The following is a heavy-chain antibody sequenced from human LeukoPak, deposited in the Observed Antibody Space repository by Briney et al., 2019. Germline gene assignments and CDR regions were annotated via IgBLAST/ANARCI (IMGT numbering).Heavy chain of an antibody. CDR2: ISSSGDNT. J-gene: IGHJ4*02. CDR1: GFTFSSYA. V-gene: IGHV3-23*01. D-gene: IGHD6-19*01. CDR3: ARRIAVAGKYYFEY. Sequence: GGSLRLSCAASGFTFSSYAMSWVRQAPGKGLEWVSTISSSGDNTYYSDSVKGRFTISRDNSKNTLCLQMNSLRAEDTAVFYCARRIAVAGKYYFEYWGQGTLVTVSS.